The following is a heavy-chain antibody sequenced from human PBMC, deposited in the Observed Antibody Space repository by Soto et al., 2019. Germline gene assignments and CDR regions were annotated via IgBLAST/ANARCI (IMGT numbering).Heavy chain of an antibody. CDR1: GGSIRNYY. CDR3: ARFNHFDY. V-gene: IGHV4-59*01. CDR2: IYSSGST. J-gene: IGHJ4*02. Sequence: SETLSLTCTVSGGSIRNYYWGWIRQPLGERLEWIGNIYSSGSTDYNPSLKSRATISVDTSKNQFSLILNSVTAADTAMYYCARFNHFDYWGQGTLVTVSS.